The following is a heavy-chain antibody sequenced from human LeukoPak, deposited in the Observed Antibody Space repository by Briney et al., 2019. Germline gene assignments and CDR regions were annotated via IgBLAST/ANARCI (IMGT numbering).Heavy chain of an antibody. V-gene: IGHV3-21*04. J-gene: IGHJ4*02. CDR2: IDSRSKYI. D-gene: IGHD2-21*02. CDR3: ATFDGLTAISY. Sequence: GSLRLSCAASGIIFSNYYMTWVRQSPGKGLEWVSSIDSRSKYIHDIDSVKGRFTISSDNAKNSLYLQMNNLRAEDTAVYYCATFDGLTAISYWGQGSLVTVSS. CDR1: GIIFSNYY.